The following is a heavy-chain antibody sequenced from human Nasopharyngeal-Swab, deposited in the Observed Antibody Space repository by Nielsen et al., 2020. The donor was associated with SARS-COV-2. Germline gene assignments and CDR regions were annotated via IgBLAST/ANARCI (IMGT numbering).Heavy chain of an antibody. Sequence: ASVKVSCKASGYTFTSYYMHRVRQAPGQGLEWMGIINPSGGSTSYAQKFQGRVTMTRDTSTSTVYMELSSLRSEDTAVYYCARDLGGSYQYYYYGMDVWGQGTTVTVSS. V-gene: IGHV1-46*01. CDR1: GYTFTSYY. J-gene: IGHJ6*02. CDR2: INPSGGST. CDR3: ARDLGGSYQYYYYGMDV. D-gene: IGHD1-26*01.